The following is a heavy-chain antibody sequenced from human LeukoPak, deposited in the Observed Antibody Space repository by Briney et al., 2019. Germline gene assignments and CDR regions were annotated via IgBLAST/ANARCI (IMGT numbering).Heavy chain of an antibody. CDR3: ARTYFFDSSGYYDGYEYYYYYMDV. J-gene: IGHJ6*03. Sequence: PSETLSLTCTVSGGSISSYYWSWIRQPAGKGLEWIGRIYTSGSTNYNPSLKSRVTMSVDTSKNQFSLKLSSVTAADTALYHCARTYFFDSSGYYDGYEYYYYYMDVWGKGTTVTISS. D-gene: IGHD3-22*01. CDR2: IYTSGST. V-gene: IGHV4-4*07. CDR1: GGSISSYY.